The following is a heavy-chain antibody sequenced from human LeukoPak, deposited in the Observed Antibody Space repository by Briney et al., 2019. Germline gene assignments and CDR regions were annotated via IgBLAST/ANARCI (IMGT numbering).Heavy chain of an antibody. Sequence: TSETLSLTCSVSCGSISSNFWSWIRQPAGKGLEWIGRIYTSGITNYNPSLKSRVTMSVDTPKKQFSLSLSSVTAADTAVYYCAREHVGYSSGWHDLDFWGQGALVTVSS. J-gene: IGHJ4*02. CDR1: CGSISSNF. CDR2: IYTSGIT. CDR3: AREHVGYSSGWHDLDF. D-gene: IGHD6-19*01. V-gene: IGHV4-4*07.